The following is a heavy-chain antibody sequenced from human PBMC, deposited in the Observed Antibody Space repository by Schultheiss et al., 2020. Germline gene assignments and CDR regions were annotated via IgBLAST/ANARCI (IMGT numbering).Heavy chain of an antibody. Sequence: GGSLRLSCAASGFTFSSYGMTWVRQAPGKGLEWVSTISGSGGSTYYADSVKGRFTISRDNAKNSLYLQMNSLRAEDTAVYYCARDYYYDSSGYNYGMDVWGQGTTVTVSS. CDR1: GFTFSSYG. CDR2: ISGSGGST. J-gene: IGHJ6*02. CDR3: ARDYYYDSSGYNYGMDV. V-gene: IGHV3-21*01. D-gene: IGHD3-22*01.